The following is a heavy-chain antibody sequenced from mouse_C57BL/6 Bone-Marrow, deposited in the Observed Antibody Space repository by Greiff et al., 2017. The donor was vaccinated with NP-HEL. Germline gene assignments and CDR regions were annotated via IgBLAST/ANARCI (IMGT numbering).Heavy chain of an antibody. CDR3: ARAPPLLLRYLYDAMDY. V-gene: IGHV5-4*03. CDR2: ISDGGSYT. CDR1: GFTFSSYA. D-gene: IGHD1-1*01. Sequence: EVMLVESGGGLVKPGGSLKLSCAASGFTFSSYAMSWVRQTPEKRLEWVATISDGGSYTYYPDNVEGRFTISRYNAKNNLYLQMIHLKSEDTATYYCARAPPLLLRYLYDAMDYWGQGTSVTVSS. J-gene: IGHJ4*01.